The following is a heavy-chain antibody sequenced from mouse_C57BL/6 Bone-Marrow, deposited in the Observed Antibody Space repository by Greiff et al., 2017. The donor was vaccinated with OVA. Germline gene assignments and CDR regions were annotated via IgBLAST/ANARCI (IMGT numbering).Heavy chain of an antibody. J-gene: IGHJ2*01. CDR2: ISSGSGTI. D-gene: IGHD2-4*01. CDR1: GFTFSDYG. V-gene: IGHV5-17*01. CDR3: ARRDYDVPYYFAY. Sequence: EVKLMESGGGLVKPGGSLKLSCAASGFTFSDYGMHWVRQAPEKGLEWVAYISSGSGTIYYADTVKGRLTISRDNAKNTLFLQMTSLRSQYTAMYYCARRDYDVPYYFAYWGQGTTLTVSS.